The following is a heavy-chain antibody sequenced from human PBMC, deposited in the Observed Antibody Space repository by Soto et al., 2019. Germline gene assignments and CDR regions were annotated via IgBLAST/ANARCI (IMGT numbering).Heavy chain of an antibody. CDR1: GGTFSSYA. V-gene: IGHV1-69*13. D-gene: IGHD3-22*01. CDR3: ARPDNYDSSGYYYT. CDR2: IIPIFGTA. J-gene: IGHJ5*02. Sequence: SVKVSCKASGGTFSSYAISWVRQAPGQGLEWMGGIIPIFGTANYAQKFQGRVTITADESTSTAYMELRSLRSEETAVYYSARPDNYDSSGYYYTWGQGTLVTAPQ.